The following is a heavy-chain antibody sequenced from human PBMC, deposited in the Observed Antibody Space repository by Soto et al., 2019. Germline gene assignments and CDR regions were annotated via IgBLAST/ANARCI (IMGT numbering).Heavy chain of an antibody. CDR3: TTWLTAHFDY. V-gene: IGHV3-23*01. CDR1: RFSFSSYT. D-gene: IGHD2-21*02. J-gene: IGHJ4*02. CDR2: SSDRRTGNT. Sequence: GCSPRLACAASRFSFSSYTLNLVLRAPGKGLEWVATSSDRRTGNTHYSDSVRGRFTLSRDYSRNILFLQMDSLRADDTALYYCTTWLTAHFDYWGRGTQVTV.